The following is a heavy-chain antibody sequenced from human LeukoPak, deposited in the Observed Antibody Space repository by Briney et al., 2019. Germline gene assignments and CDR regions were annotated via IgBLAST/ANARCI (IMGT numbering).Heavy chain of an antibody. V-gene: IGHV3-7*01. CDR2: IRQDGRQK. D-gene: IGHD3-9*01. Sequence: GGSLRLSCAASGFTFSSYWMSWVRQAPGKGLEWVATIRQDGRQKYYVDSVKGRFTISRDNAKNSLYLQMNSLRAEDTAVYYCARVGRGYFDWLLTFDYWGQGTLVTVSS. J-gene: IGHJ4*02. CDR3: ARVGRGYFDWLLTFDY. CDR1: GFTFSSYW.